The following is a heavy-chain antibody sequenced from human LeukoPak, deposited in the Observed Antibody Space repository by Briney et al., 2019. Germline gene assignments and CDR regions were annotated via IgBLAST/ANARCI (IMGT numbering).Heavy chain of an antibody. CDR1: GYSINSGYY. Sequence: SETLSLTCTVSGYSINSGYYWGWIRQPPGKGLEWIGSLYHSGKTYYNPSLKSRVTISVDTSKNQFSLKLSSVTAADTAVYYCARDRHKLVDIVAGILDYWGQGTLVTVSS. D-gene: IGHD5-12*01. J-gene: IGHJ4*02. CDR2: LYHSGKT. V-gene: IGHV4-38-2*02. CDR3: ARDRHKLVDIVAGILDY.